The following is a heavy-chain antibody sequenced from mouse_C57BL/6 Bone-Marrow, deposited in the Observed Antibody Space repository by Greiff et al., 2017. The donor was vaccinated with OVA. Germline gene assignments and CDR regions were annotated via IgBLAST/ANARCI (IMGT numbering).Heavy chain of an antibody. V-gene: IGHV3-1*01. CDR1: GYSITSGYD. D-gene: IGHD1-1*01. CDR3: ARARRGYYYGSSPLYYAMDY. CDR2: ISYSGST. Sequence: EVHLVESGPGMVKPSQSLSLTCTVTGYSITSGYDWHWIRHFPGNKLEWMGYISYSGSTNYNPSLKSRISITHDTSKNHFFLKLNSVTTEDTATYYCARARRGYYYGSSPLYYAMDYWGQGTSVTVSS. J-gene: IGHJ4*01.